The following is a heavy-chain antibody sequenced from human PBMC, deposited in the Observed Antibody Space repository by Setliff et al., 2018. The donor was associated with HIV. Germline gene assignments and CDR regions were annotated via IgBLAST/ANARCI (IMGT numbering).Heavy chain of an antibody. CDR2: IYDRGGT. V-gene: IGHV4-59*01. CDR3: ARELGASPHAFDI. J-gene: IGHJ3*02. Sequence: PSETLSLTCTVSGGSISSYYWSWIRQPPEKGLEWIGYIYDRGGTNYNPSLKSRVTISLDTSKNQFSLKLNSVTAADTAVYYCARELGASPHAFDIWGQGTMVT. D-gene: IGHD3-16*01. CDR1: GGSISSYY.